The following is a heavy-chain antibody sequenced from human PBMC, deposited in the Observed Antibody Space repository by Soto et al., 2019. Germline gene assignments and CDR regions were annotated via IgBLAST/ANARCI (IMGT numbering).Heavy chain of an antibody. CDR1: GGSFSGYY. D-gene: IGHD6-6*01. Sequence: QVQLQQWGAGLLKPSETLSLTCAVYGGSFSGYYWSWIRQPPGKGLEWIGEINHSGSTNYNPSLKNRVTISVDTSKNQFPLKLSSVTAANTAVYYCASHIAARRYYYGMDVWGQGTTVTVSS. J-gene: IGHJ6*02. CDR2: INHSGST. V-gene: IGHV4-34*01. CDR3: ASHIAARRYYYGMDV.